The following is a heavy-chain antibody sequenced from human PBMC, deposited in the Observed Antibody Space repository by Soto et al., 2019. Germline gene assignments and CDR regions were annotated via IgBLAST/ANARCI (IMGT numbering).Heavy chain of an antibody. V-gene: IGHV3-13*01. D-gene: IGHD3-22*01. CDR1: GFTFSSYD. CDR3: ARVGGYDGYCYFDL. J-gene: IGHJ2*01. CDR2: IGTAGDT. Sequence: ESGGGLVQPGGSLRLSCAASGFTFSSYDMHWVRQATGKGLEWVSAIGTAGDTSYPGTVKGRVTISRENAKNSLYLQMNSLRAEDTAVYYCARVGGYDGYCYFDLWGRGTLVTVSS.